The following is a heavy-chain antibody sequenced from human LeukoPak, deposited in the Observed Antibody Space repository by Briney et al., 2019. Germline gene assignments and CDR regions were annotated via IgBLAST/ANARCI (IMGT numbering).Heavy chain of an antibody. Sequence: TGGSLRLSCAASGFTFSSYAMSWVRQAPGKGLEWVSAISGSGGSTYYADSVKGRFTISRDNSRNTLYLQMNSLRAEDTAVYYCAKDEAPNDSLDGMDVWGQGATVTVSS. CDR1: GFTFSSYA. CDR3: AKDEAPNDSLDGMDV. J-gene: IGHJ6*02. CDR2: ISGSGGST. V-gene: IGHV3-23*01. D-gene: IGHD3-22*01.